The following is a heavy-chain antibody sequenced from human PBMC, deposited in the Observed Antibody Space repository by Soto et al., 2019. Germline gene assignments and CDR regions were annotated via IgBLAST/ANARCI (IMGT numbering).Heavy chain of an antibody. Sequence: GGSLRLSCTASGFTFGDYAMSWFRQAPGKGLEWVGFIRSKAYGGTTEYAASVKGRFTISRDDSKSIAYLQMNSLKTEDTAVYYCTRAGIRHVLRFLEWLGDIWGQGTMVTVSS. CDR3: TRAGIRHVLRFLEWLGDI. D-gene: IGHD3-3*01. V-gene: IGHV3-49*03. CDR1: GFTFGDYA. CDR2: IRSKAYGGTT. J-gene: IGHJ3*02.